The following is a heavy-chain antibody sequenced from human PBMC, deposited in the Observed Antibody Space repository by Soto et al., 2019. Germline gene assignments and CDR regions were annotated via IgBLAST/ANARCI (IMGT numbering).Heavy chain of an antibody. CDR3: ARACSSNSCYDVFDY. CDR1: GGSISSYY. V-gene: IGHV4-4*07. CDR2: IYTSGST. Sequence: SETLSLTCTVSGGSISSYYWSWIRQPAGKGMVWIGRIYTSGSTNYNPSLKSRVTVSVDTSKNQFSLKLSSVNAADTAVYYCARACSSNSCYDVFDYWGQGTLVTVS. J-gene: IGHJ4*02. D-gene: IGHD2-2*01.